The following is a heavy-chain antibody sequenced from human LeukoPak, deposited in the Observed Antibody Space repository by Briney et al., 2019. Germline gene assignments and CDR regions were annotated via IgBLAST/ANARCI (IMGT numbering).Heavy chain of an antibody. CDR1: GFTFSDYS. D-gene: IGHD1-26*01. V-gene: IGHV3-64D*06. Sequence: GGSLRLSCSASGFTFSDYSMHWVRQAPGKGLEYASAIRSNGGGTNYADSVKGRFTISRDNSKNTLYLQMSSLRVEDTAVYYCVRLGGNDSDYWGQGTLVTVSS. J-gene: IGHJ4*02. CDR3: VRLGGNDSDY. CDR2: IRSNGGGT.